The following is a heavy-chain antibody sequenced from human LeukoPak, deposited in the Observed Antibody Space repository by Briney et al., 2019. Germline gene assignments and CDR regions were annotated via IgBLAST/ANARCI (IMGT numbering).Heavy chain of an antibody. V-gene: IGHV3-74*01. D-gene: IGHD6-25*01. CDR1: GFTFSTYW. J-gene: IGHJ4*02. Sequence: GGSLRLSCAASGFTFSTYWMHWIRQAPGKGLVWVSGIRSDGSSTIYADSVKGRFTISRDNARNTLYLQVNSLRAEDTAVYYCARDSSGWGFDYWGQGSLVTVSS. CDR3: ARDSSGWGFDY. CDR2: IRSDGSST.